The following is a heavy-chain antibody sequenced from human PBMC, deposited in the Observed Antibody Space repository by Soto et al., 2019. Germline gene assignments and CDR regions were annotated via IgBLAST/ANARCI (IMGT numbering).Heavy chain of an antibody. Sequence: ASVKVSCKDSGYTFTSYSMHWVRQAPGQRFEWMGWINAGNGNTKYSQKFQGRVTITRDTSASTAYMELSSLRSEDTAVYYCAGVDGDAPAGYYYGMDVWGQGTTVTVSS. V-gene: IGHV1-3*01. CDR3: AGVDGDAPAGYYYGMDV. CDR1: GYTFTSYS. D-gene: IGHD4-17*01. CDR2: INAGNGNT. J-gene: IGHJ6*02.